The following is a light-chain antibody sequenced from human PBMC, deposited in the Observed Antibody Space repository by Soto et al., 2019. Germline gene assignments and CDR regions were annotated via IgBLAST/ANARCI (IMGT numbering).Light chain of an antibody. Sequence: QSVLTQVASVSGSPGQSITISCTGTSSDVGTFNLVSWYQQHPGKAPRLMIYEVIKRPSGVSNRFSDSKSGNTASLTISGLQAEDEADYYCCSYAGSSFYVFGTGTKVTVL. CDR2: EVI. CDR1: SSDVGTFNL. V-gene: IGLV2-23*02. CDR3: CSYAGSSFYV. J-gene: IGLJ1*01.